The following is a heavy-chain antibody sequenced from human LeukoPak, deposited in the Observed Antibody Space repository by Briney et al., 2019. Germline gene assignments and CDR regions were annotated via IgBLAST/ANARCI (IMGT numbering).Heavy chain of an antibody. D-gene: IGHD2-15*01. Sequence: SETLSLTCTVSSGSISTSNYYWGWVRQPPGKALEWIGNIFYSGSTYYSPSLKSRVTISLDTSRNQFSLKLNSVTAADTAVYYCAVGEVAATPLDYWGQGTLVTVSS. V-gene: IGHV4-39*07. CDR2: IFYSGST. CDR1: SGSISTSNYY. CDR3: AVGEVAATPLDY. J-gene: IGHJ4*02.